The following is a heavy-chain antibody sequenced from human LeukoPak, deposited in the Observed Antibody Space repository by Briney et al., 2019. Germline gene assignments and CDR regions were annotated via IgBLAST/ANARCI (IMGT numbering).Heavy chain of an antibody. CDR2: IYYSGST. Sequence: SQTLSLTCTVSGGSISSGGYYWSRIRQHPGKGLEWIGYIYYSGSTYYNPSLKSRVTISVDTSKNQFSLKLSSVTAADTAVYYCARAPRENFWSGPFDYWGQGTLVTVSS. CDR3: ARAPRENFWSGPFDY. V-gene: IGHV4-31*03. D-gene: IGHD3-3*01. J-gene: IGHJ4*02. CDR1: GGSISSGGYY.